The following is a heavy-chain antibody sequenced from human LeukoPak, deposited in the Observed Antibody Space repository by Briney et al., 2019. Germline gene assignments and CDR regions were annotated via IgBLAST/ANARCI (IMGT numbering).Heavy chain of an antibody. D-gene: IGHD2-2*01. Sequence: ESGPTLVDPTQTLTLTCTFSGFSLSTSGVGVGWIRQPPGKALEWLALLSWNDDKRYSPSLKSRLTITKDTSKNQVVLTMTNMDPADTATYYCAHSEADCSSTSCYEPFDYWGQGTLVTVSS. V-gene: IGHV2-5*01. CDR2: LSWNDDK. CDR3: AHSEADCSSTSCYEPFDY. CDR1: GFSLSTSGVG. J-gene: IGHJ4*02.